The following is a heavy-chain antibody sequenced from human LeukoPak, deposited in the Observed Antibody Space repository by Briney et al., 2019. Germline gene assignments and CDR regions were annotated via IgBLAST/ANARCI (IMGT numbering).Heavy chain of an antibody. CDR3: ARDSRLAYCGGDCSDAFDI. CDR2: IIPILGIA. Sequence: SVKVSCKASGGAFSSYTISWVRQAPGQGLEGMGRIIPILGIANYAQKFQGRVTITADKSTSTAYMELSSLRSEDTAVYYCARDSRLAYCGGDCSDAFDIWGQGTMVTVSS. J-gene: IGHJ3*02. V-gene: IGHV1-69*04. D-gene: IGHD2-21*01. CDR1: GGAFSSYT.